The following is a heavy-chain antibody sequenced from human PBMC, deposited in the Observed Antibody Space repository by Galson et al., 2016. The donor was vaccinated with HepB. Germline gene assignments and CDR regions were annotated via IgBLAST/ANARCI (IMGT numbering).Heavy chain of an antibody. Sequence: SETLSLTCAVYGGSFSGYYWSWIRQPPGKGLEWIGEMNHSGSTKYNPSLKSRVSISLDTSKNHFSLKLSSVTPADTAVYYCSRGSSSSGCYLHAFDIWGLGTMVTVSS. V-gene: IGHV4-34*01. J-gene: IGHJ3*02. CDR1: GGSFSGYY. D-gene: IGHD6-19*01. CDR3: SRGSSSSGCYLHAFDI. CDR2: MNHSGST.